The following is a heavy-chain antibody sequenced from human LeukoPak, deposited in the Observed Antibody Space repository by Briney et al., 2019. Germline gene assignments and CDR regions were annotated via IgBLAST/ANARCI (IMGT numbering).Heavy chain of an antibody. CDR2: ISSSSTTI. D-gene: IGHD2-2*01. J-gene: IGHJ4*02. Sequence: PGGSLRLSCAASGFPFSSYSMHWVRQAAGKGLEWLSYISSSSTTIYNADSVRGRFTISRDNAKNSLFLQMNSLRAEDTAVYSCARGGGFCGSTSCYGIDSWGQGTLVTVSS. V-gene: IGHV3-48*01. CDR1: GFPFSSYS. CDR3: ARGGGFCGSTSCYGIDS.